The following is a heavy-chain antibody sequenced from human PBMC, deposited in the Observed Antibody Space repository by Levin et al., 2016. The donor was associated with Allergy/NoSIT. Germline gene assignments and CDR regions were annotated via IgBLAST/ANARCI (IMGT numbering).Heavy chain of an antibody. CDR3: ARPLSRIQLWYLDY. J-gene: IGHJ4*02. CDR1: GFTFSSYG. CDR2: IWYDGSNK. V-gene: IGHV3-33*01. Sequence: SLKISCAASGFTFSSYGMHWVRQAPGKGLEWVAVIWYDGSNKYYADSVKGRFTISRDNSKNTLYLQMNSLRAEDTAVYYCARPLSRIQLWYLDYWGQGTLVTVSS. D-gene: IGHD5-18*01.